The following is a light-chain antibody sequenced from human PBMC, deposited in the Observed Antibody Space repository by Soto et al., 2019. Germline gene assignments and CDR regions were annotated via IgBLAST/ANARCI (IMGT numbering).Light chain of an antibody. V-gene: IGLV2-14*01. Sequence: QSVLTQPASVSGSPGQSITISCTGTSSDVGGHNFVSWYQHHPGKAPKLMIYEVTNRPSGVSDRFSGSKSGNTASLTISGLQAEDEADYYCNSYTSTFTWVFGGGTQLTVL. J-gene: IGLJ2*01. CDR3: NSYTSTFTWV. CDR1: SSDVGGHNF. CDR2: EVT.